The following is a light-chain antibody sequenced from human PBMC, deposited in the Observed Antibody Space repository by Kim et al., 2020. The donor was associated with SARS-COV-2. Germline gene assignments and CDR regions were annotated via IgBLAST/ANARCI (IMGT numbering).Light chain of an antibody. Sequence: TSGGDRVTSTSRASQGISNYLAWYQQKPGKVPKVLIYAASTLQSGVPSRFSGSGSGTEFTLTVGSLQPEDVATYDCQEYNSAPPTFGQGTKVDIK. CDR1: QGISNY. CDR3: QEYNSAPPT. J-gene: IGKJ1*01. V-gene: IGKV1-27*01. CDR2: AAS.